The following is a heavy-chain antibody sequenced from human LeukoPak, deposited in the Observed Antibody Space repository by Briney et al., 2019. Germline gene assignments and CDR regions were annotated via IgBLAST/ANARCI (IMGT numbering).Heavy chain of an antibody. CDR3: AKADRRWATYYYDTSGYYYDY. J-gene: IGHJ4*02. V-gene: IGHV3-30*02. D-gene: IGHD3-22*01. Sequence: GGTLRLSCAASGFTFSSYGMNWVRQAPGKGLEWVAFIRYDGRNKYYADSVKGRFTISRDNSKNTLYLQMNSLRAEDTAVYYCAKADRRWATYYYDTSGYYYDYWGQGTLVTVSS. CDR1: GFTFSSYG. CDR2: IRYDGRNK.